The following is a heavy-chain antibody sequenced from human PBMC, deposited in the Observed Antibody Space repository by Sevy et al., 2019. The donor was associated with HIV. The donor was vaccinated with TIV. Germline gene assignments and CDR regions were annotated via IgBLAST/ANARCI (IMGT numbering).Heavy chain of an antibody. CDR1: GYTFTRHW. Sequence: GESLKISCKGSGYTFTRHWTGWVRQMPGKGLEWMGLIYPGDSDPRYSPRYSPSFQGQVTISSDKSSTTAYLQWSSLKASDTAIYYCARPADYDDSSGSLDWGQGTLVTVSS. CDR3: ARPADYDDSSGSLD. V-gene: IGHV5-51*01. D-gene: IGHD3-22*01. CDR2: IYPGDSDP. J-gene: IGHJ4*02.